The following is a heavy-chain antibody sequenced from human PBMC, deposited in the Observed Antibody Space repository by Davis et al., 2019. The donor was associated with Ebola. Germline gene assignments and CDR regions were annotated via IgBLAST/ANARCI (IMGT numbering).Heavy chain of an antibody. D-gene: IGHD2-2*01. V-gene: IGHV1-58*01. CDR3: ARGGGSSIPYYYYGMDV. J-gene: IGHJ6*02. CDR1: GFTFTSSA. CDR2: IVVGSGNT. Sequence: SVKVSCKASGFTFTSSAVQWVRQARGQRLEWIGWIVVGSGNTNYAQKFQERVTITRDMSTSTAYMELSSLKSEDTAVYYCARGGGSSIPYYYYGMDVWGQGTTVTVSS.